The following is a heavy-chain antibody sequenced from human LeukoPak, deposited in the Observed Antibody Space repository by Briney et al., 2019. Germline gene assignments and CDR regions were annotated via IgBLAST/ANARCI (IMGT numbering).Heavy chain of an antibody. J-gene: IGHJ4*02. CDR3: TTDRYCSSTTCPGAFYH. CDR1: GFTFSNGW. Sequence: KSGGSLRLSCAASGFTFSNGWMSWVRQAPGKGLEWFGRIKSKNDGGTTEYAAPVKGRFTISRDDSKNTLYLQMNSLKTEDTAVYYCTTDRYCSSTTCPGAFYHGGRGPLVIVSS. D-gene: IGHD2-2*01. V-gene: IGHV3-15*01. CDR2: IKSKNDGGTT.